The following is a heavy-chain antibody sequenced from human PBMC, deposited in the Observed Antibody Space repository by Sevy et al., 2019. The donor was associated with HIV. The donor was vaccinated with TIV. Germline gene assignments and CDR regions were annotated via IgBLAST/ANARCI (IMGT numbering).Heavy chain of an antibody. V-gene: IGHV3-30-3*01. CDR2: ISYDGSNK. D-gene: IGHD3-22*01. Sequence: GGSLRLSCAASGFTFSSYAMHWVRQAPGKGLEWVAVISYDGSNKYYADSVKGRFTISRDNSKNTLYRQMNSLRAEDTAVYYCARGTDYDSSGYLDYWGQGTLVTVSS. J-gene: IGHJ4*02. CDR3: ARGTDYDSSGYLDY. CDR1: GFTFSSYA.